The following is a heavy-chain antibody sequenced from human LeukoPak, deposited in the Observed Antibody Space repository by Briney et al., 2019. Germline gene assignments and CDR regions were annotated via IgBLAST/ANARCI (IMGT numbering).Heavy chain of an antibody. CDR3: AYWTQR. CDR2: TYYRSKWSS. J-gene: IGHJ4*02. CDR1: GDSVSSNDAA. D-gene: IGHD3/OR15-3a*01. V-gene: IGHV6-1*01. Sequence: SQTLSLTCAISGDSVSSNDAAWYWIRQSPSGGLEWLGRTYYRSKWSSDYAVSVKSRITINSDTSKNQISLQLNSVTPEDTAVYYCAYWTQRWGPGILVTVSS.